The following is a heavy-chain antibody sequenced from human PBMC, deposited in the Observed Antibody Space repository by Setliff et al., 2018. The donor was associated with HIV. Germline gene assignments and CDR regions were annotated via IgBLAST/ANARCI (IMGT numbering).Heavy chain of an antibody. J-gene: IGHJ4*02. CDR1: GFTLSSYW. V-gene: IGHV3-74*01. Sequence: PGGSLRLSCAASGFTLSSYWMHWVRQAPGKGLVYVSHINGDGSTTTYADSVKGRFTISRDNAKNTLYLQMNSLRVEDTALYYCARDLNWGFDYWGQGTLVTVSS. D-gene: IGHD7-27*01. CDR3: ARDLNWGFDY. CDR2: INGDGSTT.